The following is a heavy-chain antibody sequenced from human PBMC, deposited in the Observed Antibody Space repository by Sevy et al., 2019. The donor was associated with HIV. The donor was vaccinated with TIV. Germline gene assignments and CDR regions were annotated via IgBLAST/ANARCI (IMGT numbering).Heavy chain of an antibody. D-gene: IGHD3-16*01. CDR2: ISYDGSNK. J-gene: IGHJ4*02. Sequence: GGSLRLSCAASGFTFSSYAMHWVRQAPGKGLEWVAVISYDGSNKYYADSVKGRFTMSRDNSKNTLYLQMNSLRAEDTAVYYCARDRAWRYYDYVWGSSDHFDYWGQGTLVTVSS. V-gene: IGHV3-30-3*01. CDR1: GFTFSSYA. CDR3: ARDRAWRYYDYVWGSSDHFDY.